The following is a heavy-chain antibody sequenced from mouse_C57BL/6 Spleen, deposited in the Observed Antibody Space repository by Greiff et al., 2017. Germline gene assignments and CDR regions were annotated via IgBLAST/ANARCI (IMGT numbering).Heavy chain of an antibody. CDR2: FYPGSGSI. Sequence: QVQLQQSGAELVKPGASVKLSCKASGYTFTEYTIHWVKQRSGQGLEWIGWFYPGSGSIKYNEKFKDKATLTADKSSSTVYMELSRLTSEDSAVYFCARHEERDYDYGYWYFDVWGTGTTVTVSS. J-gene: IGHJ1*03. V-gene: IGHV1-62-2*01. CDR3: ARHEERDYDYGYWYFDV. CDR1: GYTFTEYT. D-gene: IGHD2-4*01.